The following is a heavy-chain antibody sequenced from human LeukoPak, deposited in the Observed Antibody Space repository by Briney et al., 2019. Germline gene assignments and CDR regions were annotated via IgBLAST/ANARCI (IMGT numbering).Heavy chain of an antibody. Sequence: SVKVSCKASRGTFSSYAISWVRQAPGQGLEWMGGIIPIFGTANYAQKFQGRVTITADKSTSTAHMELSSLRSEDTAVYYCARGGGTADYYYMDVWGKGTTVTVSS. D-gene: IGHD3-10*01. J-gene: IGHJ6*03. V-gene: IGHV1-69*06. CDR3: ARGGGTADYYYMDV. CDR1: RGTFSSYA. CDR2: IIPIFGTA.